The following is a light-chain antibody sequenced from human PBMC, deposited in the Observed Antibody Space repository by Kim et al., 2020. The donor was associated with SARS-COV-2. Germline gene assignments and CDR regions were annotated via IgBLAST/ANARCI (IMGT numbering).Light chain of an antibody. V-gene: IGKV3-15*01. CDR3: QQYNNWPLT. Sequence: VSPGERATRSCRASQSVSSNLAWYQQKPGQAPRLLIYGASTRATGIPARFSGSGSGTEFTLTISSLQSEDFAVYYCQQYNNWPLTFGQGTRLEIK. CDR1: QSVSSN. CDR2: GAS. J-gene: IGKJ5*01.